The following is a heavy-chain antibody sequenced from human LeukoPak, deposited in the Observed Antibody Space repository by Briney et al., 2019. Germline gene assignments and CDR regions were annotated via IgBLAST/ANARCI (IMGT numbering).Heavy chain of an antibody. CDR3: ARVYCSSTSCYWFDYYYYMDV. CDR1: GFTFSSYS. Sequence: GGSLRLSCAASGFTFSSYSMNWVRQAPGKGLEWVSYISSSSSTIYYADSVKGRFTISRDNAKNSLYLQMNSLRAEDTAVYYCARVYCSSTSCYWFDYYYYMDVWGKGTTVTVSS. CDR2: ISSSSSTI. J-gene: IGHJ6*03. V-gene: IGHV3-48*01. D-gene: IGHD2-2*01.